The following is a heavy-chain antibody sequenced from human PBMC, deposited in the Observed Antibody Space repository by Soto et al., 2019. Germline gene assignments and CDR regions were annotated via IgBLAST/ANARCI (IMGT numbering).Heavy chain of an antibody. D-gene: IGHD6-19*01. V-gene: IGHV3-9*01. CDR1: GFTCDDYA. Sequence: EVQLVESGGGLVQPGRSLRLSCAASGFTCDDYAMHWVRQAPGKGLEWVSGISWNSGSIGYADSVKGRFTISRDNAKNSRYLQMNSLRAEDTALYYCAKDTNGGVAGYGGQGPLVTVSS. CDR2: ISWNSGSI. CDR3: AKDTNGGVAGY. J-gene: IGHJ4*02.